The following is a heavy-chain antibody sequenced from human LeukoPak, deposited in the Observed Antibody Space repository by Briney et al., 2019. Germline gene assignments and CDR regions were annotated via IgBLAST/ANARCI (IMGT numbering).Heavy chain of an antibody. CDR1: GGSISSSSYY. Sequence: PSETLSLTCTVSGGSISSSSYYWGWIRQPPGKGLEWIGSIYYSGSTYYNPSLKSRVAISVDTSKNQFSLKLSSVTAADTAVYYCARDSLDSSSWYIWFDPWGQGTLVTVSS. J-gene: IGHJ5*02. D-gene: IGHD6-13*01. V-gene: IGHV4-39*07. CDR2: IYYSGST. CDR3: ARDSLDSSSWYIWFDP.